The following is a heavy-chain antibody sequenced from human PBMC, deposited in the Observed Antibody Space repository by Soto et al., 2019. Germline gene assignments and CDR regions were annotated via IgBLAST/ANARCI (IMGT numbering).Heavy chain of an antibody. D-gene: IGHD2-2*01. Sequence: EVQVLESGGGLAQPGGSLRLSCATSGFTFSNNGMSWVRQAPGKGLDWVSGISGSGRNIYYADSVKGRFTISRDNSKNTLYLQMNSLRAEDTAVYYCAKRGDIVEVSRTFVGYGMDVWGQGTTVTVSS. CDR3: AKRGDIVEVSRTFVGYGMDV. CDR2: ISGSGRNI. J-gene: IGHJ6*02. V-gene: IGHV3-23*01. CDR1: GFTFSNNG.